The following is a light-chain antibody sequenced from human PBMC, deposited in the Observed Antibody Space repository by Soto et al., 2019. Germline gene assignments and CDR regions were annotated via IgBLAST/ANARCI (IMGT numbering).Light chain of an antibody. Sequence: IVITQAPATLSVSPWERATLSCRASQSVSSNLAWYQQKPGQAPRLLIYGASTRATGIPARFSGSGSGTEFTLTISSLKSEDFAVYYCQQYNNWPPITLGQGTRMEIK. V-gene: IGKV3-15*01. CDR2: GAS. CDR3: QQYNNWPPIT. CDR1: QSVSSN. J-gene: IGKJ5*01.